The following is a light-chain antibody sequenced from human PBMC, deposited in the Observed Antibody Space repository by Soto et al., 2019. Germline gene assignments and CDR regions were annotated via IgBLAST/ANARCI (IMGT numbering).Light chain of an antibody. CDR1: SSNIGNNY. V-gene: IGLV1-51*02. J-gene: IGLJ1*01. CDR3: GTWDSSLSAGYV. CDR2: ENN. Sequence: QSVLTQPPSVSAAPGQKVTISCSGSSSNIGNNYVSWYQHLPGTAPKLLIYENNKRPSGIPDRFSGSKSGTSATLGITGLQTGDEADYYCGTWDSSLSAGYVFGTGTKLTVL.